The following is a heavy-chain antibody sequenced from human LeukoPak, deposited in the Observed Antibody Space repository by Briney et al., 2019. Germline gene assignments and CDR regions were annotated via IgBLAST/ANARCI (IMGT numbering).Heavy chain of an antibody. CDR3: ACGKRWLQYFDY. J-gene: IGHJ4*02. CDR2: IYYTGST. CDR1: GGSINSGTDY. D-gene: IGHD5-24*01. V-gene: IGHV4-39*07. Sequence: PSETLSLTCTVSGGSINSGTDYWGWIRQPPGKGLEWIGSIYYTGSTYYNPSLKSRVIISVDTSKNQFSLKLSSVTAADTAVYYCACGKRWLQYFDYWGQGTLVTVSS.